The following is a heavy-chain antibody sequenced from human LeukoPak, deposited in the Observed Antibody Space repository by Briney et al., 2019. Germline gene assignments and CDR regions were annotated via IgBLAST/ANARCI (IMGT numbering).Heavy chain of an antibody. CDR1: GFNFKSYA. CDR3: AKEPRYCSSSSCCDY. Sequence: PGGSLRLSCAASGFNFKSYAMSWVRQAPGKGLEWVSTVSGSGTGTYYAASVKGRFTISRDNSKNTMFLQMNSLRAEDTAVYYCAKEPRYCSSSSCCDYGGQGTLVTVSS. CDR2: VSGSGTGT. D-gene: IGHD2-2*01. J-gene: IGHJ4*02. V-gene: IGHV3-23*01.